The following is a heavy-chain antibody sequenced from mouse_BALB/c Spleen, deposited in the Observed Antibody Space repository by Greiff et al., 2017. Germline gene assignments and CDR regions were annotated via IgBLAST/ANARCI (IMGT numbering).Heavy chain of an antibody. CDR3: ARRGVPRRKDYYAMDY. J-gene: IGHJ4*01. V-gene: IGHV3-8*02. Sequence: EVQVVESGPSLVKPSQTLSLTCSVTGDSITSGYWNWIRKFPGNKLEYMGYISYSGSTYYNPSLKSRISITRDTSKNQYYLQLNSVTTEDTATYYCARRGVPRRKDYYAMDYWGQGTSVTVSS. D-gene: IGHD5-1*01. CDR2: ISYSGST. CDR1: GDSITSGY.